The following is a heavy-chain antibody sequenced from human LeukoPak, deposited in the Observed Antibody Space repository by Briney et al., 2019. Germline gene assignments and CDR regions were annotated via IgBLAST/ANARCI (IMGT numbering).Heavy chain of an antibody. J-gene: IGHJ4*02. CDR1: GFTFSSYS. CDR2: ISSSSSYI. V-gene: IGHV3-21*01. CDR3: ARDLDSSGYYPVTSFDY. Sequence: GGSLRLSCAASGFTFSSYSMNWVRQAPGKGLEWVSSISSSSSYIYYADSVKGRFTISRDNAKNSLYLQMNSLRAEDTAVYYCARDLDSSGYYPVTSFDYWGQGTLVTVSS. D-gene: IGHD3-22*01.